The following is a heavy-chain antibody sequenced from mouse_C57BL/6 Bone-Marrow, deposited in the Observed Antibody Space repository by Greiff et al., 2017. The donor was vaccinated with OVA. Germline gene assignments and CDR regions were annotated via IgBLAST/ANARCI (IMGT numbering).Heavy chain of an antibody. Sequence: QVQLQQSGAELVRPGPSVKMSCKASGYTFTNYWIGWAKQRPGHGLEWIGDIYPGGGYTNYNEKFKGKATLTADKSSSTAYMQFSSLTSEDSAIYYCAAGQLRLFDYWGQGTTLTVSS. V-gene: IGHV1-63*01. J-gene: IGHJ2*01. CDR2: IYPGGGYT. D-gene: IGHD3-2*02. CDR1: GYTFTNYW. CDR3: AAGQLRLFDY.